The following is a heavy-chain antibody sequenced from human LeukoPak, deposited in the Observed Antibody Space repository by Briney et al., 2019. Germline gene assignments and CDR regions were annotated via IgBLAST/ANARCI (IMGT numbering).Heavy chain of an antibody. CDR1: GYTFTSYA. V-gene: IGHV1-3*01. Sequence: ASVKVSCKASGYTFTSYAMHWVHQAPGQRLEWMGWINAGNGNTKYSQKFQGRVTITRDTSASTAYMELSSLRSEDTAVYYCARARSRSGWYYFDYWGQGTLVTVSS. J-gene: IGHJ4*02. CDR2: INAGNGNT. CDR3: ARARSRSGWYYFDY. D-gene: IGHD6-19*01.